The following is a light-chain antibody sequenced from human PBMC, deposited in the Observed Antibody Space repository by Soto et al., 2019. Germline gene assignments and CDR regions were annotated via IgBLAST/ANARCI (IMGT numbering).Light chain of an antibody. CDR3: QQSFSPLPIT. CDR2: SAS. CDR1: QNIYKS. Sequence: DIQMSQSPSSLSASIGDRVTITCRASQNIYKSVNWYQQKPGQAPKLLIFSASSLRSGVPSRFSGSGSGTDFTLTINTLQSEDFATYYCQQSFSPLPITFGQGTRLEIK. V-gene: IGKV1-39*01. J-gene: IGKJ5*01.